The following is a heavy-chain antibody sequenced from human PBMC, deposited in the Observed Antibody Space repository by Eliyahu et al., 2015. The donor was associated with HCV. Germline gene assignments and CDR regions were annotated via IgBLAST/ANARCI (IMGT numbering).Heavy chain of an antibody. Sequence: QVQLQESGPGLVKPSETLSLTCTVSGGSISSYYWSWIRQPPGKGLEWIGYIYYSGSTNYNPSLKSRVTISVDTSKNQFSLKLSSVTAADTAVYYCAREDDDYGFWFDPWGQGTLVTVSS. CDR2: IYYSGST. CDR1: GGSISSYY. V-gene: IGHV4-59*01. CDR3: AREDDDYGFWFDP. D-gene: IGHD4-17*01. J-gene: IGHJ5*02.